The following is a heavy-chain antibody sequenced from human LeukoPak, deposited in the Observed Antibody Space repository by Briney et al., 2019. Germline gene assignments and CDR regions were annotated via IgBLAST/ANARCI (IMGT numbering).Heavy chain of an antibody. J-gene: IGHJ4*02. CDR2: IWYDGSNK. CDR1: GFTFSSYG. V-gene: IGHV3-33*01. CDR3: ARVGFDNYYDSSGQQLYYFDY. D-gene: IGHD3-22*01. Sequence: GGSLRLSWAAAGFTFSSYGMHWVRQAPGKGLEWVAVIWYDGSNKYYADSVKGRFTISRDNSKNTLYLQMNSLRAEDTAVYYCARVGFDNYYDSSGQQLYYFDYWGQGTLVTVSS.